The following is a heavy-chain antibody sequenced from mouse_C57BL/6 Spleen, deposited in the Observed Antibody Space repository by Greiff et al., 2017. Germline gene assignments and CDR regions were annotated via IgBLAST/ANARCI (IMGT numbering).Heavy chain of an antibody. CDR2: IHPNSGST. V-gene: IGHV1-64*01. Sequence: QVQLQQPGAELVKPGASVKLSCKASGYTFTSYWMHWVKQSPGQGLEWIGMIHPNSGSTNYNEKFKSKATLTVDKSSSTAYMQLSSLTSEDSAVYYSAIPPIYYDYDAYYFDFWGTGTSVTVSS. D-gene: IGHD2-4*01. CDR3: AIPPIYYDYDAYYFDF. J-gene: IGHJ1*03. CDR1: GYTFTSYW.